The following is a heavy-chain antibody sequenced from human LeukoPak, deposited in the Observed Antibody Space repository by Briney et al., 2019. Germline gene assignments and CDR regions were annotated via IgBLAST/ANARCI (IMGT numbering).Heavy chain of an antibody. Sequence: SETLSLTCGVSGGSFSGYYFSWVRQSPEKGLEWIGEINHSGSTNYNPSLKSRVTISVDTAKKQIYLKLISVTAADTAVYYCARNSVPSFYSDTSGYFYYWGQGTLVTVSS. CDR3: ARNSVPSFYSDTSGYFYY. J-gene: IGHJ4*02. CDR2: INHSGST. V-gene: IGHV4-34*01. D-gene: IGHD3-22*01. CDR1: GGSFSGYY.